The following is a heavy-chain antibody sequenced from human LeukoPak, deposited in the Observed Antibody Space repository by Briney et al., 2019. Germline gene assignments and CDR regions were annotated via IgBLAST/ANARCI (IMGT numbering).Heavy chain of an antibody. D-gene: IGHD2-15*01. CDR1: GFTFSSYS. CDR2: ISSSSSYI. CDR3: AREVGGSCYSGGC. J-gene: IGHJ4*02. V-gene: IGHV3-21*01. Sequence: TGGSLRLSCAASGFTFSSYSMNWVRQAPGKGLEWVSSISSSSSYIYYADSVKGRFTISRDNAKNSLYLQMNSLRAEDTAVCYCAREVGGSCYSGGCWGQGTLVTVSS.